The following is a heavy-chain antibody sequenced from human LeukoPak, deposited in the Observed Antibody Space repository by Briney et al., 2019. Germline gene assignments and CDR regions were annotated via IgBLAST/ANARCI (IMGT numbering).Heavy chain of an antibody. D-gene: IGHD4-17*01. Sequence: ASVKVSCKASGGTFSSCAISWVRQAPGQGLEWMGRIIPIFGIANYAQKFQGRVTITADKSTSTAYMELSSLRSEDTAVYYCASPSIPPSTVTTFYYGMDVWGQGTTVTVSS. CDR3: ASPSIPPSTVTTFYYGMDV. J-gene: IGHJ6*02. CDR2: IIPIFGIA. CDR1: GGTFSSCA. V-gene: IGHV1-69*04.